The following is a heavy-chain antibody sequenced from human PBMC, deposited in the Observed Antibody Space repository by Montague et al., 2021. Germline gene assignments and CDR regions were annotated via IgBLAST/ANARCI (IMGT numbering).Heavy chain of an antibody. J-gene: IGHJ4*01. Sequence: SETLSLTCTVFGDSINTYSWSWIRQPAGKGLEWIGRLSNGGSTNSNPSLKSRVSMSVDTSKNQFSLKLTSVTAADTAVYFCARTNLGVERLDVWGHGVMVTVSS. CDR3: ARTNLGVERLDV. CDR1: GDSINTYS. D-gene: IGHD3-16*01. V-gene: IGHV4-4*07. CDR2: LSNGGST.